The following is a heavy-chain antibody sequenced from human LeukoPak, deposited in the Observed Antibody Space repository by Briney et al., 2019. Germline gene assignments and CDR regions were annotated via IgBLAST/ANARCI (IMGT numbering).Heavy chain of an antibody. V-gene: IGHV1-2*02. Sequence: ASVKVSCKASGYTFTAYSMHWVRQAPGQGLEWMGWINPNSGGTNYAQKFQGRVTMTRDTSITTAYMELSRLRSDDTAVYYCARDLDYYGSGSFFNIWGQGTMVAVSS. CDR2: INPNSGGT. D-gene: IGHD3-10*01. CDR1: GYTFTAYS. CDR3: ARDLDYYGSGSFFNI. J-gene: IGHJ3*02.